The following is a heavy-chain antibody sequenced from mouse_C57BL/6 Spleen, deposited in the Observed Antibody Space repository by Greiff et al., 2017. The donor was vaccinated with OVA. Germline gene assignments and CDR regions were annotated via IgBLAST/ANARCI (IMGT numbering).Heavy chain of an antibody. D-gene: IGHD1-1*01. Sequence: EVQLQESGPGLVKPSQTVFLTCTVTGISITTGNYRWSWIRPFPGHKLVWIGYIYYSGTITYNPSLTSRTTITRDTPKNQYFLEINSLTAEDTATYDCARADYYGRSYGGWFAYWGQGTLVTVSA. CDR3: ARADYYGRSYGGWFAY. V-gene: IGHV3-5*01. CDR2: IYYSGTI. J-gene: IGHJ3*01. CDR1: GISITTGNYR.